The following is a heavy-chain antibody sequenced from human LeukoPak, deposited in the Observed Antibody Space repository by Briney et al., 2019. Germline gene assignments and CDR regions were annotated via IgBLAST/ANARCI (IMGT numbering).Heavy chain of an antibody. CDR2: ISGSGGSI. CDR3: ATGGIICSSTSCYGLHPDYYYGMDV. D-gene: IGHD2-2*01. Sequence: GGSLRLSCAASGFTFSSYAMSWVRQAPGKGLEWVSAISGSGGSIYYADSVKGRFTISRDNSKNTLYLQMNSLRAEDTAVYYCATGGIICSSTSCYGLHPDYYYGMDVWGQGTTVTVSS. CDR1: GFTFSSYA. V-gene: IGHV3-23*01. J-gene: IGHJ6*02.